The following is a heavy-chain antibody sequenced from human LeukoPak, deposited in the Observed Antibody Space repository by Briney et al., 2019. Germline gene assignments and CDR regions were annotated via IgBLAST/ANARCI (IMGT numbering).Heavy chain of an antibody. Sequence: PSETLSLTCAVYGGSFSGYYWSWIRQPPGKGLEWIGEINHSGSTNYNPSLKSRVTISVDTSKNQFSLKLSSVTAADTAVYYCARPLIAASRQWYFDLWGRGTLVTVSS. CDR2: INHSGST. CDR1: GGSFSGYY. CDR3: ARPLIAASRQWYFDL. D-gene: IGHD6-13*01. J-gene: IGHJ2*01. V-gene: IGHV4-34*01.